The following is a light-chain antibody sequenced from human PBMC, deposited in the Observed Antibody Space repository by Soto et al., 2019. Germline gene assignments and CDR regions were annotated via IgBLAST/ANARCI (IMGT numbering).Light chain of an antibody. CDR1: SSDVGGYNY. CDR3: SSYTSSSTLSYV. J-gene: IGLJ1*01. CDR2: DVS. V-gene: IGLV2-14*01. Sequence: QSALAQPASVPGSPGQSITISCTGTSSDVGGYNYVSWYQQHPGKAPKLMIYDVSNRPSGVSNRFSGSKSGNTASLTISGLQAEDEADYYCSSYTSSSTLSYVFGTGTKVTVL.